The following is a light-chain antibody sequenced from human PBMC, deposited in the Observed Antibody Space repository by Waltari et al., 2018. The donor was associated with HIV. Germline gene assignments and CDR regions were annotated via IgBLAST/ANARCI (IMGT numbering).Light chain of an antibody. V-gene: IGLV2-18*02. CDR3: SSYKNNNTLV. CDR2: EVK. J-gene: IGLJ1*01. Sequence: QSALTQPPSVSASPGQSVTISCTGTSSDIVSYNRVSCYLHPPGTAPKVIIYEVKNRPSGVPDRFSGSKSGSTASLTISGLQAEDEADYFCSSYKNNNTLVFGTGTKVTVL. CDR1: SSDIVSYNR.